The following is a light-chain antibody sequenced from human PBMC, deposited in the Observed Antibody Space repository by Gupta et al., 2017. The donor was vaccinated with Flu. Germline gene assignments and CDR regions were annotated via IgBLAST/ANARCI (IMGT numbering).Light chain of an antibody. V-gene: IGLV1-44*01. CDR3: AAWDDSLNGWI. J-gene: IGLJ2*01. CDR1: SSKIGDKT. Sequence: RFTISCSGSSSKIGDKTDAWYQNLQGTNPKLLIYSNNLRRSGGPDRFSGSKSGTSASLAISGLQSEDEADYHCAAWDDSLNGWIFGGGTKLTVL. CDR2: SNN.